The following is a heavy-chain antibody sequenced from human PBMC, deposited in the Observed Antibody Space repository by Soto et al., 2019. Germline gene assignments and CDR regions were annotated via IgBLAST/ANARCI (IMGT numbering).Heavy chain of an antibody. J-gene: IGHJ3*01. V-gene: IGHV4-4*07. Sequence: QVQLQASGPGLVAPSETLSRTCTVSGDSMSSYYWSWMRQSAEKGLEWIGRISATGTTTYNPSLKSRITLSVDTSKNQFSLNLKFVTAADTAVYFCASDQSGAADFWGQGTVVTVS. D-gene: IGHD7-27*01. CDR3: ASDQSGAADF. CDR2: ISATGTT. CDR1: GDSMSSYY.